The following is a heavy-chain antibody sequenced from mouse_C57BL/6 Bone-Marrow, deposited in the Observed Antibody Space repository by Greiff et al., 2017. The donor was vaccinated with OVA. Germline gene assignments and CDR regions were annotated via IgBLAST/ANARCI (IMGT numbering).Heavy chain of an antibody. CDR1: GYTFTSYW. J-gene: IGHJ4*01. CDR3: ARLHYYGSTYAMDY. D-gene: IGHD1-1*01. CDR2: IHPNSGST. V-gene: IGHV1-64*01. Sequence: QVHVKQPGAELVKPGASVKLSCKASGYTFTSYWMHWVKQRPGQGLEWIGMIHPNSGSTNYNEKFKSKATLTVDKSSSTAYMQLSSLTSEDSAVYYCARLHYYGSTYAMDYWGQGTSVTVSS.